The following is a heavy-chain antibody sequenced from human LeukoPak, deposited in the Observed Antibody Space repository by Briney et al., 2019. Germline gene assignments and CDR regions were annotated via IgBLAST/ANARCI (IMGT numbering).Heavy chain of an antibody. CDR2: ISGSGGST. V-gene: IGHV3-23*01. D-gene: IGHD3-22*01. Sequence: PGGSLRLSCAASGFTFGSYAMRWVRQAPGKGLEWVSAISGSGGSTYYADSGKGRFTISRDNSKNTLYLQMNSLRAEDTAVYYCANSYYYDSSATRYWGQGTLVTVSS. CDR3: ANSYYYDSSATRY. J-gene: IGHJ4*02. CDR1: GFTFGSYA.